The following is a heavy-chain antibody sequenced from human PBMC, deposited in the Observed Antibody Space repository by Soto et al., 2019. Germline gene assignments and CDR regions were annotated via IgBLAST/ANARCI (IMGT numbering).Heavy chain of an antibody. CDR2: ISSSSIYI. CDR1: GFTFSSYS. D-gene: IGHD3-16*02. CDR3: ARVQIMITFGGVIVPQRCGYYYMDV. Sequence: EVQLVESGGGLVKPGGSLRLSCAASGFTFSSYSMNWVPQAPGKGLEGVSSISSSSIYIYYADSVKGRFTIPRDNAKNSLYLHMNSLSAEDTAVYYCARVQIMITFGGVIVPQRCGYYYMDVWGKGTTVTVSS. V-gene: IGHV3-21*01. J-gene: IGHJ6*03.